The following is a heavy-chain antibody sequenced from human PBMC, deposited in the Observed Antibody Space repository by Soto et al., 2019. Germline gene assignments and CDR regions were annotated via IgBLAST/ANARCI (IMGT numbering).Heavy chain of an antibody. CDR1: GFTFSSYA. Sequence: EVQLLESGGGLVQPGGSLRLSCAASGFTFSSYAMSWVRQAPGKGLEWVPAISGSGGSTYYADSVKGRFTISRDNSKNTLYLQMNSLRAEDTAVYYCAKRGSYGDYVGPWGQGTLVTVSS. J-gene: IGHJ5*02. CDR3: AKRGSYGDYVGP. V-gene: IGHV3-23*01. CDR2: ISGSGGST. D-gene: IGHD4-17*01.